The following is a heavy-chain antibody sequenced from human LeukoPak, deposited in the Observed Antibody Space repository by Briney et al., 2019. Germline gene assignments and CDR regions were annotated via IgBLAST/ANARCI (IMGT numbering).Heavy chain of an antibody. V-gene: IGHV3-30*04. D-gene: IGHD1-26*01. CDR3: ARDWIAVGATSDY. Sequence: GGSLRLSCAASGFTFSSYVMHWVRQAPGKGLEWVAVISYDGSNKYYVDSVKGRFTISRDNAKNSLYLQMNSLRAEDTAVYCCARDWIAVGATSDYWGQGTLVTVSS. J-gene: IGHJ4*02. CDR2: ISYDGSNK. CDR1: GFTFSSYV.